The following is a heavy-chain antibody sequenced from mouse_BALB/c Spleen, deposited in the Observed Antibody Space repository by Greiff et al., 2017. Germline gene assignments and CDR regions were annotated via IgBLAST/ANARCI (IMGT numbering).Heavy chain of an antibody. V-gene: IGHV5-9-4*01. Sequence: EVKVEESGGGLVKPGGSLKLSCAASGFTFSSYAMSWVRQSPEKRLEWVAEISSGGSYTYYPDTVTGRFTISRDNAKNTLYLEMSSLRSEDTAMYYCARVKDAMDYWGQGTSVTVSS. CDR3: ARVKDAMDY. CDR2: ISSGGSYT. CDR1: GFTFSSYA. J-gene: IGHJ4*01.